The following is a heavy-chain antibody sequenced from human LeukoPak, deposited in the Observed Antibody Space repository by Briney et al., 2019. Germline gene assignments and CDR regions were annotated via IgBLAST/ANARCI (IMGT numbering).Heavy chain of an antibody. J-gene: IGHJ4*02. CDR1: GFTFSSYS. D-gene: IGHD4-17*01. CDR3: ARDSPYGDFFDY. V-gene: IGHV3-21*01. Sequence: GGSLRLSCAASGFTFSSYSMNWVRQAPGKGLEWVSSISSSSSCIYYADSVKGRFTISRDNAKNSLYLQMNSLRAEDTAVYYCARDSPYGDFFDYWGQGTLVTVSS. CDR2: ISSSSSCI.